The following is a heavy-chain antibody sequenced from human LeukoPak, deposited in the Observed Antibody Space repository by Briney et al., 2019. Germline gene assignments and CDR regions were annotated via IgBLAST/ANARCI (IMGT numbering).Heavy chain of an antibody. J-gene: IGHJ4*02. CDR2: IKQDGSEK. V-gene: IGHV3-7*01. D-gene: IGHD6-19*01. CDR1: RFTFSSFW. CDR3: ARDKYTSGWYDAVY. Sequence: QPGGSLRLSCAASRFTFSSFWMSWVRQAPGKGLEWVANIKQDGSEKYYVDSVKGRFTISRDNAKNSLYLQMNSLRAEDMAVYYCARDKYTSGWYDAVYWGQGTLVTVSS.